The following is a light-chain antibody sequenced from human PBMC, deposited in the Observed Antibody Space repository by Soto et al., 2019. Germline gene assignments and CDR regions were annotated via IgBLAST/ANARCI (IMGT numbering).Light chain of an antibody. CDR2: EAS. Sequence: IVLAQSPATLSLSPGERATLSCRASQSVGNNLAWYQQKPGQASGLLIYEASTRATGIPARFSGSGSGTDFTLTISSLEPEDFAVYYCQQHANWPLTFGGGTKVDI. CDR1: QSVGNN. J-gene: IGKJ4*01. V-gene: IGKV3-11*01. CDR3: QQHANWPLT.